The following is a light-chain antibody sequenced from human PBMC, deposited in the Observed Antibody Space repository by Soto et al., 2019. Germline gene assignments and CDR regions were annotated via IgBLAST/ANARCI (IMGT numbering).Light chain of an antibody. CDR2: GNS. Sequence: QSVLTQPPSVSGAPGQRVTISCTGSSSNIGAGYDVPWYQQLPGTAPKLLIYGNSNRPSGVPDRFSGSKSGTSASLAITGLQAEDEADSYCQSYDSSLSAVVFGGGTKLTVL. J-gene: IGLJ2*01. CDR1: SSNIGAGYD. V-gene: IGLV1-40*01. CDR3: QSYDSSLSAVV.